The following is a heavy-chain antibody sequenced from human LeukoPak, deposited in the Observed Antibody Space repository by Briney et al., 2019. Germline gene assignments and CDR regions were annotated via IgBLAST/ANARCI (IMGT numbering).Heavy chain of an antibody. CDR2: IWYDGSNK. CDR3: ARDSYGMDV. J-gene: IGHJ6*02. Sequence: GGSLRLSCAASGFTFSTYWMHWVRQAPGKGLEWVAVIWYDGSNKYYADSVKGRFTISRDNSKNTLYLQMNSLRAEDTAVYYCARDSYGMDVWGQGTTVTVSS. CDR1: GFTFSTYW. V-gene: IGHV3-33*08.